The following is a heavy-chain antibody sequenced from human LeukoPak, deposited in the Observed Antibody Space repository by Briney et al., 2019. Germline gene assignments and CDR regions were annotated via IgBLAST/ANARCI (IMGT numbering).Heavy chain of an antibody. J-gene: IGHJ4*02. Sequence: GGSLRLSCAASGFTFSSYSMNWVRQAPGKGLEWVSYISSSSSTIYYADSVKGRFPISRDNAKNSLYLQMNSLRAEDTAVYYCARAESIAAAGYWGQGTLVTVSS. CDR3: ARAESIAAAGY. V-gene: IGHV3-48*01. D-gene: IGHD6-13*01. CDR2: ISSSSSTI. CDR1: GFTFSSYS.